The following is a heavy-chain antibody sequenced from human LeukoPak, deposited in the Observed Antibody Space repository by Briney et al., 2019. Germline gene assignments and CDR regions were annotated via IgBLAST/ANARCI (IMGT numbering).Heavy chain of an antibody. V-gene: IGHV4-4*02. CDR1: GGSITHTNY. CDR2: VNLQGST. Sequence: SGTLSLTCGVSGGSITHTNYWTWVRQPPGKGLEWIGEVNLQGSTNYNPSLMGRVAISVDKAENRVSLQLTSVTAADTAVYYCAREGGPYRPLDYSGQGTLVTVSS. CDR3: AREGGPYRPLDY. J-gene: IGHJ4*02.